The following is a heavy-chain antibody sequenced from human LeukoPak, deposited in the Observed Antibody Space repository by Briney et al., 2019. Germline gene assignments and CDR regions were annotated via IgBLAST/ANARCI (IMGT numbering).Heavy chain of an antibody. V-gene: IGHV3-23*01. CDR3: AKRRWELRGFGY. CDR1: GFTFSSYA. J-gene: IGHJ4*02. D-gene: IGHD1-26*01. Sequence: GGSLRLSCAASGFTFSSYAMSWVRQAPGKGLEWVSAISGSGGSTYYADSVKGRLTISRDNSKNTLYLQMNSLRAEDTAVYYCAKRRWELRGFGYWGQGTLVTVSS. CDR2: ISGSGGST.